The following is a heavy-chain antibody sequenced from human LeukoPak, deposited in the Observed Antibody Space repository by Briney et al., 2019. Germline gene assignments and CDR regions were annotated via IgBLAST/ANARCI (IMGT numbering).Heavy chain of an antibody. CDR3: ARGEMATSDLDY. J-gene: IGHJ4*02. Sequence: SETLSLTCTVSGGSISSYYWSWIRQPPGKGLEWIGYIYYSGSTNYNPSLKSRVTISVDTSKNQFSLKLSSVTAADTAVYYCARGEMATSDLDYWGQGTLVTVSS. V-gene: IGHV4-59*01. CDR1: GGSISSYY. D-gene: IGHD5-24*01. CDR2: IYYSGST.